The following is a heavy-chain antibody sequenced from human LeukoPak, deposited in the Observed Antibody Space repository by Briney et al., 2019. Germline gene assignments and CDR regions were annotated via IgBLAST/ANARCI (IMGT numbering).Heavy chain of an antibody. CDR2: ISGSGGST. Sequence: GGSLRLSCAASGFTFSSYGMHWVRQAPGKGLEWVSSISGSGGSTYYADSVKGRFTISRDNSKNTLYLQMNSLRGEDTAVYYCAKDREGTIADYFDYWGQGTLVTVSS. CDR1: GFTFSSYG. CDR3: AKDREGTIADYFDY. J-gene: IGHJ4*02. D-gene: IGHD1-7*01. V-gene: IGHV3-23*01.